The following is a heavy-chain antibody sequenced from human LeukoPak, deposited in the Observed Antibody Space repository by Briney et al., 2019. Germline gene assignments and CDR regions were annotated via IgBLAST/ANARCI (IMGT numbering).Heavy chain of an antibody. D-gene: IGHD3-16*01. CDR3: AKLGGQEVYNYYVGV. Sequence: PGGSLRLSCEACGFTFSSYAMSWVRQAPGKGLEWVSGIIDSGDITYYANSVKGRFTISRDNSKNTLYLQINSLRAEDTAVYYCAKLGGQEVYNYYVGVWGKGTTVAVSS. V-gene: IGHV3-23*01. CDR1: GFTFSSYA. J-gene: IGHJ6*03. CDR2: IIDSGDIT.